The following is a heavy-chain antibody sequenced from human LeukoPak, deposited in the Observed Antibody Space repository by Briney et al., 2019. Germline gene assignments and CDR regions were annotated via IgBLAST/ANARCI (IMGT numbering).Heavy chain of an antibody. CDR3: ARYDLARDAFDI. Sequence: ASVKVSCKASGYTFTGYYMHWVRQAPGQGLEWMEWINPNSGGTNYAQKFQGRVTMTRDTSISTAYMELSRLRSDDTAVYYCARYDLARDAFDIWGQGTMVTVSS. CDR2: INPNSGGT. D-gene: IGHD1-1*01. J-gene: IGHJ3*02. CDR1: GYTFTGYY. V-gene: IGHV1-2*02.